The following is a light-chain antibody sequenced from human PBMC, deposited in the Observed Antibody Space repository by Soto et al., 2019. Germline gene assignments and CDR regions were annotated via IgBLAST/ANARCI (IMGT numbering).Light chain of an antibody. CDR1: SSNIGSGS. Sequence: QSVLTQPPSASGTPGQRVTISCSGSSSNIGSGSVNWYQQLPGTAPKLLIYNNNQWPSGVPDRFSGSKSGTSASLAISGLQSEDEADYYCASWDVSLNGLYVFGTGTKFTVL. CDR3: ASWDVSLNGLYV. CDR2: NNN. J-gene: IGLJ1*01. V-gene: IGLV1-44*01.